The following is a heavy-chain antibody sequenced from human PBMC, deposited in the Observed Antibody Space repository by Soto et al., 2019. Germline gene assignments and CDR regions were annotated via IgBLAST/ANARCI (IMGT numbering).Heavy chain of an antibody. J-gene: IGHJ4*02. D-gene: IGHD2-21*02. CDR1: GYTFTSYA. V-gene: IGHV1-3*05. CDR2: INAGNGNT. Sequence: QVQLVQSGAEEKKPGASVKVSCKASGYTFTSYALHWVRQAPGQRLGWMGWINAGNGNTKYSQKFQGRVTITRDTSASTAYMELSSLRSEDTAVYYCARSIVVVTALDYWGQGNLVTVSS. CDR3: ARSIVVVTALDY.